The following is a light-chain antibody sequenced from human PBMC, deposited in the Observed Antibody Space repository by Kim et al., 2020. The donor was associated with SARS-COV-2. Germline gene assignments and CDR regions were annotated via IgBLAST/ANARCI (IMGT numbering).Light chain of an antibody. CDR1: QSISTY. V-gene: IGKV1-39*01. J-gene: IGKJ5*01. Sequence: SVGDRVTFACLASQSISTYLNWYQQKPGKAPKLLIYAASSLQSGVPSRFSGSGSGTDFTLTITSLQPEDFATYYCQQSYSTPPITFGQGTRLEIK. CDR3: QQSYSTPPIT. CDR2: AAS.